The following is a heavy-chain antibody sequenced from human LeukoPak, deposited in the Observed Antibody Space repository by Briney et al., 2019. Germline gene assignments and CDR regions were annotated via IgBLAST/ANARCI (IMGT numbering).Heavy chain of an antibody. V-gene: IGHV3-23*01. CDR3: AKGIVVVIAMNAFDM. CDR2: ISGSGGNT. CDR1: GFSLSSYS. J-gene: IGHJ3*02. D-gene: IGHD2-21*01. Sequence: PGGSLRLSCAASGFSLSSYSMNWVRQAPGKGLEWVSVISGSGGNTYYADSVKGRFTISRDNSKNTLYLQMNSLRADDTAVYYCAKGIVVVIAMNAFDMWGQGTMVTVSS.